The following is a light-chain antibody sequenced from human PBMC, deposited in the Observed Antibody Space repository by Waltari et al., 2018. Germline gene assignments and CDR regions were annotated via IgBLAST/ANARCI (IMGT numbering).Light chain of an antibody. J-gene: IGKJ4*01. CDR2: TAS. Sequence: DIQMTQSPSSLSASVGDRVTITCRASQRIGNSVAWYQQKPGKAPKPLLSTASKLESGVPSRSSGSGSGTEYTLTISSLQPEDFATYYCQQYYSIALDFGGGTKVEIK. CDR3: QQYYSIALD. CDR1: QRIGNS. V-gene: IGKV1-NL1*01.